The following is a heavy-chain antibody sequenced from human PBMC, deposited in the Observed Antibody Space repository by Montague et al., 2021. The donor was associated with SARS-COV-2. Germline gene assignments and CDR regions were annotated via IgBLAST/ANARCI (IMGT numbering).Heavy chain of an antibody. CDR1: GDSISNYS. J-gene: IGHJ6*02. CDR3: ARHLRVTTVTSHMYHYAMDV. V-gene: IGHV4-59*08. Sequence: SETLSLTCSVSGDSISNYSWSWIWQSPGKGLEWIGYIYNSGSTNYNPYLTSRVPISVNTYKNKVSLKLTSVTAADTAVYYCARHLRVTTVTSHMYHYAMDVWGQGTTVTVSS. D-gene: IGHD4-11*01. CDR2: IYNSGST.